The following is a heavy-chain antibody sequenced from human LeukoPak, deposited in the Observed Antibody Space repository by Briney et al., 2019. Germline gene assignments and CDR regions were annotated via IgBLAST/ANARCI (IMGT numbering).Heavy chain of an antibody. V-gene: IGHV4-59*12. D-gene: IGHD3-10*01. Sequence: SETLSLTCTVSGGSISSYYWSWIRQPPGKGLEWIGYIYYSGSTNYNPSLKSRVTISVDTSKNQFSLKLSSVTAADTAVYYCAGPLRGGLYYYMDVWGKGTTVTVSS. CDR1: GGSISSYY. J-gene: IGHJ6*03. CDR3: AGPLRGGLYYYMDV. CDR2: IYYSGST.